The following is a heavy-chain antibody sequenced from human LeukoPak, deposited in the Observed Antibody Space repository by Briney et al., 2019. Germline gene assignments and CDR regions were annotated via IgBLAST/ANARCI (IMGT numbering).Heavy chain of an antibody. CDR3: AKVGIRYFDWSNFDY. CDR1: GFAFSNYA. D-gene: IGHD3-9*01. J-gene: IGHJ4*02. Sequence: PGGSLRLSCAASGFAFSNYAMSWVRQAPGKGLEWVSGISGSGGSTHYADSVKGRFTISRDNSKNTMYLQMNSLRAEDTALYYRAKVGIRYFDWSNFDYWGQGTLVTVSS. CDR2: ISGSGGST. V-gene: IGHV3-23*01.